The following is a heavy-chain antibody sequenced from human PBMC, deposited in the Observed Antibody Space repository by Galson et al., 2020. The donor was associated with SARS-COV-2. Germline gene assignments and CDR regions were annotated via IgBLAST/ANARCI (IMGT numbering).Heavy chain of an antibody. V-gene: IGHV4-34*01. Sequence: ETSETLSLTCAVYGGSFSGYYWSWIRQPPGKGLEWIGEINHSGSTNYNPSLKSRVTISVDTSKNQFSLQLSAVTAADPAVYYCARGPRPPYYYGSGSYSLSYYYYGMDVWGQGTTVTVSS. J-gene: IGHJ6*02. CDR3: ARGPRPPYYYGSGSYSLSYYYYGMDV. D-gene: IGHD3-10*01. CDR2: INHSGST. CDR1: GGSFSGYY.